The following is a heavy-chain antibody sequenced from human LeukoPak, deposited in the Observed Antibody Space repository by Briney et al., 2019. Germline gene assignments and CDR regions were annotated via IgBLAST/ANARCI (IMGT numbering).Heavy chain of an antibody. J-gene: IGHJ4*02. CDR1: GFTFSSYA. CDR2: ISGSGGST. CDR3: AKDSGGYCSGGSCFYYFDY. D-gene: IGHD2-15*01. V-gene: IGHV3-23*01. Sequence: GGSLRLSCAASGFTFSSYAMSWVRQVPGKGLEWVSAISGSGGSTYYADSVKGRFTISRDNSKNTLYLQMNSLRAEDTAVYYCAKDSGGYCSGGSCFYYFDYWGQGTLVTVSS.